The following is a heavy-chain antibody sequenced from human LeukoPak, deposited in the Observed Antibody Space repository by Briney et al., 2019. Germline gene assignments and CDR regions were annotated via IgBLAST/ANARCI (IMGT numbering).Heavy chain of an antibody. CDR2: ISYDGSNK. J-gene: IGHJ5*02. Sequence: GRSLRLSCAASGFTFSSYGMHWVRQAPGKGLEWGAVISYDGSNKYYADSVKGRFTISRDNSKNTLYLQMNSLRAEDTAVYYCAKGGSLNWFDPWGQGTLVTVSS. CDR3: AKGGSLNWFDP. CDR1: GFTFSSYG. V-gene: IGHV3-30*18.